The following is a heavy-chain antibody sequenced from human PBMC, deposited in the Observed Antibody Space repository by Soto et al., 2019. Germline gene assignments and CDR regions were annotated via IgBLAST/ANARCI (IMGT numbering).Heavy chain of an antibody. V-gene: IGHV1-69*13. J-gene: IGHJ4*02. D-gene: IGHD3-22*01. CDR2: IIPIFGTA. CDR1: GGTFSSYA. Sequence: ASVKVSCKASGGTFSSYAISWVRQAPGQGLEWMGGIIPIFGTANYAQKFQGRVTITADESTSTAYMELSSLRSEDTAVYYCARRHYYDSSGYYYSLPFDYWGQGTLVTVSS. CDR3: ARRHYYDSSGYYYSLPFDY.